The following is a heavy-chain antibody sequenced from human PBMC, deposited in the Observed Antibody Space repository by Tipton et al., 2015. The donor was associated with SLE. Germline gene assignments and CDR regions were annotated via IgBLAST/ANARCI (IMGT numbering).Heavy chain of an antibody. CDR1: GDSITRSSFY. CDR3: AKDYNYDNADYN. CDR2: IYYSGTAH. J-gene: IGHJ4*02. V-gene: IGHV4-39*07. Sequence: TLSLTCTVSGDSITRSSFYWGWIRQPPGKGLEWIGSIYYSGTAHYENPSLKSRVTISIDTSNNQFSLKLSSVTVADTAVYYCAKDYNYDNADYNWGQGKLVIVSS. D-gene: IGHD4-17*01.